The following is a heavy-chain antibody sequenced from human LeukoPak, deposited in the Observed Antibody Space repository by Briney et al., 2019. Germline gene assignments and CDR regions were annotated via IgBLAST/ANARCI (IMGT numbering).Heavy chain of an antibody. CDR3: AKGGSGSYLH. CDR2: ISSSGDRT. D-gene: IGHD1-26*01. Sequence: GGSLRLSCAASGFTFSSFVMSWVRQAPGKGLEWVSAISSSGDRTYYADSAKGRFAISRDNSKNTLYLQMSGLRAEDTAVYYCAKGGSGSYLHWGQGTLVTVSS. CDR1: GFTFSSFV. V-gene: IGHV3-23*01. J-gene: IGHJ4*02.